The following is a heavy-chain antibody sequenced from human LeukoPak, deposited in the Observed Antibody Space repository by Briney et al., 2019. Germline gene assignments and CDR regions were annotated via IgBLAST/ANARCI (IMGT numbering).Heavy chain of an antibody. Sequence: SVKDSCKASGGTFSSYAISWVRPAPGQGLEWMGGIIPIFGTANYAQKFQGRVTITADESTSTAYMELSSLRSEDTAVYYCARGFYGDYRGINLNYFDYWGQGTLVTVSS. V-gene: IGHV1-69*13. CDR1: GGTFSSYA. CDR3: ARGFYGDYRGINLNYFDY. J-gene: IGHJ4*02. D-gene: IGHD4-17*01. CDR2: IIPIFGTA.